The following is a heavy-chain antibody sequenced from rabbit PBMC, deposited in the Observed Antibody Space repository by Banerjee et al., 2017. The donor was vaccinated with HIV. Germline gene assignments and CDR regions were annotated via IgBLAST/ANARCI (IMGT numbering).Heavy chain of an antibody. Sequence: QEQLVESGGGLVQPEGSLTLTCTASGFSFSSSYWICWVRQAPGKGLEWIGCIVTGSGSTYYANWAKGRFTISKTSSTTVTLQMTSLTAADTATYFCARDRAVSDYKLWGPGTLVTVS. J-gene: IGHJ4*01. CDR3: ARDRAVSDYKL. D-gene: IGHD2-1*01. CDR1: GFSFSSSYW. V-gene: IGHV1S45*01. CDR2: IVTGSGST.